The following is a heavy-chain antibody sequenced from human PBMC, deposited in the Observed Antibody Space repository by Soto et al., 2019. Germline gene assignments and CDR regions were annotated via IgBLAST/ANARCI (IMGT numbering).Heavy chain of an antibody. Sequence: TSETLSLTCTVSGGSISSGGYYWSWIRQHPGKGLEWIGYIYYSGSTYYNPSLKSRVTISVDTSKNQFSLKLSSVTAADTAVYYCARDRAVAGRRYFDYWGQGTLVTVSS. J-gene: IGHJ4*02. CDR2: IYYSGST. V-gene: IGHV4-31*03. D-gene: IGHD6-19*01. CDR1: GGSISSGGYY. CDR3: ARDRAVAGRRYFDY.